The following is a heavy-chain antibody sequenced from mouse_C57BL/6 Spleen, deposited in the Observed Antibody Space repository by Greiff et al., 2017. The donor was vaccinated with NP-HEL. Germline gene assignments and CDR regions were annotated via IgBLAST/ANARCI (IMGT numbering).Heavy chain of an antibody. J-gene: IGHJ3*01. CDR3: ARSGITTPFAY. Sequence: QVQLKESGAELARPGASVKMSCKASGYTFTSYTMHWVKQRPGQGLEWIGYINPSSGYTKYNQKFKDKATLTADKSSSTAYMQLSSLTSEDSAVYYCARSGITTPFAYWGQGTLVTVSA. V-gene: IGHV1-4*01. CDR2: INPSSGYT. D-gene: IGHD1-1*01. CDR1: GYTFTSYT.